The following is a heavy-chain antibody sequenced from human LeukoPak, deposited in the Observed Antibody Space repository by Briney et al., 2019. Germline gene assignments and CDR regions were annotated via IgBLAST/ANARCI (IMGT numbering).Heavy chain of an antibody. CDR2: IYYSGST. Sequence: SETLSVSCTVSGGSISSSSYYWGWIRQPPGKGLEWIGSIYYSGSTYYNPSLKSRVTISVDTSKNQFSLKLSSVTAADTAVYYSARGGIPDYWGQGILVTVSS. V-gene: IGHV4-39*07. J-gene: IGHJ4*02. CDR3: ARGGIPDY. CDR1: GGSISSSSYY. D-gene: IGHD2-21*01.